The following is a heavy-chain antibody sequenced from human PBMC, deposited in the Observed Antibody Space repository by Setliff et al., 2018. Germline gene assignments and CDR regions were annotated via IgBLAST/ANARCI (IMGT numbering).Heavy chain of an antibody. CDR1: DLSISIGYY. J-gene: IGHJ4*02. Sequence: PSETLSLTCTVSDLSISIGYYWGWIRQSPGKGLEWLGALFHTGRTHHNPSLQSRVAMSVDTSKNQFSLKLNSVTAADTAVYYCARDLGHGGDSDYWGQGTLVTVSS. CDR2: LFHTGRT. D-gene: IGHD2-21*02. V-gene: IGHV4-38-2*02. CDR3: ARDLGHGGDSDY.